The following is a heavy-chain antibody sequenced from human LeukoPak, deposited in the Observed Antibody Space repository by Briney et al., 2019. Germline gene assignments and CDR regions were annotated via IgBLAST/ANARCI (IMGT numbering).Heavy chain of an antibody. Sequence: GFLRPSCAAPGFPFSCYAMHLGRQAPGQGLGGVAVISYDGSNKYYADSVKGRFTISRDNSKNTLYLQMNSLRAEDTAVYYCARADPYSPFDYWGQGTLVTVSS. CDR1: GFPFSCYA. CDR3: ARADPYSPFDY. D-gene: IGHD3-16*01. J-gene: IGHJ4*02. V-gene: IGHV3-30*04. CDR2: ISYDGSNK.